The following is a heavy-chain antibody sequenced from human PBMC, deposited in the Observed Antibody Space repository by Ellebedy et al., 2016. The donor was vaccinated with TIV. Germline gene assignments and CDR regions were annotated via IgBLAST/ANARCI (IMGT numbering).Heavy chain of an antibody. CDR2: LSPNNGNT. J-gene: IGHJ5*02. Sequence: ASVKVSCKASGYPFRSYGISWVRQAPGQGLEWMGWLSPNNGNTNYAQKFQGRVTITTDTSTSTGYLDLRSLRLDDTAIDYCVRDDYGTKTDWFDPWGQGTLVTVSS. V-gene: IGHV1-18*01. CDR3: VRDDYGTKTDWFDP. CDR1: GYPFRSYG. D-gene: IGHD4-17*01.